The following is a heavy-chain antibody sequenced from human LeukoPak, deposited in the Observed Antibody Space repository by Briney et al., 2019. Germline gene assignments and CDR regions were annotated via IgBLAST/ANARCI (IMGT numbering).Heavy chain of an antibody. CDR1: GGTFSSYA. V-gene: IGHV1-69*05. J-gene: IGHJ4*02. Sequence: SVKVSCKASGGTFSSYAISWVRQAPGQGLEWMGRIIPIFGTANYAQKFQGRVTITTDESTSTAYMELSSLRSEDTAVYYCARDLPPYYYGSGSYDYWGQGTLVTVSS. CDR2: IIPIFGTA. CDR3: ARDLPPYYYGSGSYDY. D-gene: IGHD3-10*01.